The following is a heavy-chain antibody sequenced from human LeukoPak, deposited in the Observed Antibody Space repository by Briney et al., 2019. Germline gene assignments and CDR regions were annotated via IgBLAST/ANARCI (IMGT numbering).Heavy chain of an antibody. CDR3: AIDRGY. CDR2: INEDGSEK. Sequence: GGSLRLSCVASGFTFRTSWMSWVRQAPGKGLEWVANINEDGSEKKYVDSVKGRFTISRVNAKNSVYLQMNTLRVEDTATYYCAIDRGYWGQGTLVTVS. CDR1: GFTFRTSW. J-gene: IGHJ4*02. V-gene: IGHV3-7*03.